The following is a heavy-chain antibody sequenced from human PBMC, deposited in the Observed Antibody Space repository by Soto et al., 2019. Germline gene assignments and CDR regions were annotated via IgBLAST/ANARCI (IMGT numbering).Heavy chain of an antibody. J-gene: IGHJ4*02. CDR3: ARESEYLTSTFDY. D-gene: IGHD2-2*01. CDR1: GFTFTRYS. Sequence: LRLSCAASGFTFTRYSMNWVRQAPGKGLEWVSSISSTTNYIYYGDSMKGRFTISRDNAKNSLYLEMNSLRAEDTAVYYCARESEYLTSTFDYWGQGTLDTVSS. CDR2: ISSTTNYI. V-gene: IGHV3-21*06.